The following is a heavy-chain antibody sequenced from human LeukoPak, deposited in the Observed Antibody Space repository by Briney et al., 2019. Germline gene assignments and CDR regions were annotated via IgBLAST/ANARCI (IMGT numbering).Heavy chain of an antibody. J-gene: IGHJ4*02. Sequence: PSETLSLTCAVYGGSFSGYYWSWIRQPPGKGLEWIGEINHSGSTNYNPSLKSRVTISVDTSKNQFSLKLSSVTAADTAVYYCARRTAVYYYDSSGYYIFDYWGQGTLVTVSS. D-gene: IGHD3-22*01. CDR1: GGSFSGYY. V-gene: IGHV4-34*01. CDR3: ARRTAVYYYDSSGYYIFDY. CDR2: INHSGST.